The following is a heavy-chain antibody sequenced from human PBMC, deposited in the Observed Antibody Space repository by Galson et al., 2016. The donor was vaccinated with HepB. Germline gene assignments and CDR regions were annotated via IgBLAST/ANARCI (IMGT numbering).Heavy chain of an antibody. CDR1: GGSLNGYY. CDR3: ARDPGTSWYRR. CDR2: INHSGST. J-gene: IGHJ4*02. Sequence: SETLSLTCTVSGGSLNGYYWNWIRQPPGKGPEWIGEINHSGSTKYNPSLKGRVTISIDTSKDQFSLSLRSVTAADTAVYYCARDPGTSWYRRWGQGTLVTVPS. D-gene: IGHD6-13*01. V-gene: IGHV4-34*01.